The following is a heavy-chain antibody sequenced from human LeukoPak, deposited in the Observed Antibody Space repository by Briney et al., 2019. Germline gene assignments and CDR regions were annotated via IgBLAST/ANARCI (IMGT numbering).Heavy chain of an antibody. V-gene: IGHV3-20*01. CDR1: GFTFDDYG. D-gene: IGHD6-19*01. CDR3: AREVAVAGTTSFDY. CDR2: INWNGGST. Sequence: GGSLRPSCAASGFTFDDYGMSWVRQAPGKGLEWVSGINWNGGSTGYADSVKGRFTISRDNAKNSLYLQMNSLRAEDTALYHCAREVAVAGTTSFDYWGQGTLVTASS. J-gene: IGHJ4*02.